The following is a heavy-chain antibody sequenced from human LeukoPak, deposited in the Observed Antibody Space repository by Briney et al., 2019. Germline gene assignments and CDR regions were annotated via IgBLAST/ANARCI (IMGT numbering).Heavy chain of an antibody. CDR2: ISGSGDST. J-gene: IGHJ4*02. Sequence: GGSLRLSCAASGFTFSSYAMSWVRQAPGKGLEWVSAISGSGDSTYYGDSVKGRFTISRDNSKNTLYLQMNSLRAEDMAVYYCAKTRPLDSSSWSHGDYWGQGTLVTVSS. CDR3: AKTRPLDSSSWSHGDY. V-gene: IGHV3-23*01. D-gene: IGHD6-13*01. CDR1: GFTFSSYA.